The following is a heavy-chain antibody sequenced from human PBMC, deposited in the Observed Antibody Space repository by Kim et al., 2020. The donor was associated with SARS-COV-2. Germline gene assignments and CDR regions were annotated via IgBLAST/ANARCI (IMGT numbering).Heavy chain of an antibody. CDR3: AKGVTTSGFDY. D-gene: IGHD4-17*01. J-gene: IGHJ4*02. CDR1: GFTFSTSP. Sequence: GGSLRLSCVASGFTFSTSPMGWVRQAPGEGLEWVSRISWDGTRTYYADSVKGRVTMSSDKSKNTVYLHMNSLRVEDTAVYYCAKGVTTSGFDYWGQGAQV. CDR2: ISWDGTRT. V-gene: IGHV3-23*01.